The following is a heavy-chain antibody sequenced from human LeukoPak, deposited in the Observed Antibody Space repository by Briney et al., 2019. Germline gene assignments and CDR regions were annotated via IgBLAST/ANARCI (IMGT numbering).Heavy chain of an antibody. D-gene: IGHD1-26*01. Sequence: GASVKVPCKAFGYTFTNYGLYWVRQAPGQGLEWMGWISGNNGNTNYAQHLQGRVTMTTDTSTNTAYMELRSLRSDDTAVYYCARVFGGSYLYYYYMDVWGKGTTVTISS. CDR1: GYTFTNYG. CDR3: ARVFGGSYLYYYYMDV. J-gene: IGHJ6*03. V-gene: IGHV1-18*01. CDR2: ISGNNGNT.